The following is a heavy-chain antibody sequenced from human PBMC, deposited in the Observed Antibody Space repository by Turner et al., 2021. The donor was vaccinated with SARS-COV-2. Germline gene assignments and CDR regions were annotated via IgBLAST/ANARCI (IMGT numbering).Heavy chain of an antibody. J-gene: IGHJ3*02. D-gene: IGHD3-22*01. Sequence: EVQLVESGGGLVKPGGSLRLSRAASVFTFSSYSMNWVRQAPGKGLEWVSSIRSSSSYIYYADSGKGRFTISRDNAKNSLYLQMNSLRDEDTAVYYCARDVPTYYYDSSGYYTDAFDIWGQGTMVTVSS. V-gene: IGHV3-21*01. CDR2: IRSSSSYI. CDR3: ARDVPTYYYDSSGYYTDAFDI. CDR1: VFTFSSYS.